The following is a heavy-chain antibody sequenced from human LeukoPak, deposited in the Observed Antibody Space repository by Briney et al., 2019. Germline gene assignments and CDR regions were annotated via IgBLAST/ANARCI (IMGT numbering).Heavy chain of an antibody. V-gene: IGHV1-24*01. CDR2: FDPEDGET. Sequence: ASVKVSCKVSGYTLTELSMHWVRQAPGKGLEWMGGFDPEDGETIYAQKFQGRVTMTEDTSTDTAYMELSSLRSEDTAVYYCASGLLGITGTNEVGWFDPWGQGTLVTVSS. D-gene: IGHD1/OR15-1a*01. J-gene: IGHJ5*02. CDR1: GYTLTELS. CDR3: ASGLLGITGTNEVGWFDP.